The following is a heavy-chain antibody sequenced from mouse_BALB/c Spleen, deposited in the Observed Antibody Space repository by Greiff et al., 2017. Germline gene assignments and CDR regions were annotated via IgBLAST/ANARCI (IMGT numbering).Heavy chain of an antibody. D-gene: IGHD4-1*02. CDR2: ISCYNGAT. J-gene: IGHJ4*01. CDR1: GYSFTGYY. V-gene: IGHV1S34*01. CDR3: ARSPQLGYAMDY. Sequence: LVKTGASVKISCKASGYSFTGYYMHWVKQSHGKSLEWIGYISCYNGATSYNQKFKGKATFTVDTSSSTAYMQFNSLTSEDSAVYYCARSPQLGYAMDYWGQGTSVTVSS.